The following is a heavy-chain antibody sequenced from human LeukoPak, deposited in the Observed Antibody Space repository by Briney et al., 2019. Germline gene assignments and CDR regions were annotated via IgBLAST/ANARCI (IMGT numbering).Heavy chain of an antibody. CDR1: GFTFSSYG. CDR3: ANTANYYYYYYDMDV. V-gene: IGHV3-30*18. Sequence: GGSLRLSCAASGFTFSSYGMHWVRQAPGKGLEWVAVISYDGSKKYYADSVKGRFTISRDDSKNTLYLQMNSLRAEDTAVYYCANTANYYYYYYDMDVWGKGTTVTVSS. CDR2: ISYDGSKK. D-gene: IGHD1-7*01. J-gene: IGHJ6*04.